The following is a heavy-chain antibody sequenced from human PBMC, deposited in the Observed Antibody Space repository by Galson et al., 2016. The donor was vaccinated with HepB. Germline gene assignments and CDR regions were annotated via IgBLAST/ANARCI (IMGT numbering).Heavy chain of an antibody. CDR2: LGGSGGDK. D-gene: IGHD4-23*01. Sequence: SLRLSCAASGFTFSTYAMSWVRQAPGAGLEWVSGLGGSGGDKHYADSVTGRFTISRHNGKNILYLYMNSLRVDDTAVYFCAKDSGNSAGSYDHWGQGTLVTVSS. CDR3: AKDSGNSAGSYDH. J-gene: IGHJ4*02. V-gene: IGHV3-23*01. CDR1: GFTFSTYA.